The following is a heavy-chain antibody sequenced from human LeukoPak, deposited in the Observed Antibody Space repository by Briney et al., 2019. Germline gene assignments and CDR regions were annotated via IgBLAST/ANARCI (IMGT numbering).Heavy chain of an antibody. Sequence: PSETLSLTCAVSGGSISSSNWWSWVRQPPGKGLEWIGEIYHSGSTNYNPSLKSRVTISVDKSKNQFSLKLSSVTAADTAVYYCASSGIAVAGTWFDYWGQGTLVTVSS. CDR3: ASSGIAVAGTWFDY. CDR1: GGSISSSNW. D-gene: IGHD6-19*01. CDR2: IYHSGST. V-gene: IGHV4-4*02. J-gene: IGHJ4*02.